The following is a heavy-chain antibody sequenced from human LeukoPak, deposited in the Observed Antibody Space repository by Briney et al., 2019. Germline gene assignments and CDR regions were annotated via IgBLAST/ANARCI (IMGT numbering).Heavy chain of an antibody. CDR1: GGSISSYY. CDR2: IYTSGST. V-gene: IGHV4-4*07. Sequence: SETLSLTCTVSGGSISSYYWSWIRQPAGKGLEWIGRIYTSGSTNYNPSLKSRVTMSVDTSKNQFSLKLSSVTAADTAVYYCARDCSSTSCWADDAFDIWGQGTMVTVSS. D-gene: IGHD2-2*01. J-gene: IGHJ3*02. CDR3: ARDCSSTSCWADDAFDI.